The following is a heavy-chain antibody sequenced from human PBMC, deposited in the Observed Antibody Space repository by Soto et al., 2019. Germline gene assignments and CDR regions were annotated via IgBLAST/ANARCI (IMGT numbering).Heavy chain of an antibody. Sequence: HPGRSLRLSCAGSGFIFSNSAFHWVRQAPGKGLEWVALISYDGNNKYYADSVKGLFTISRDNSKNTLYLQVHSLRADDTAVYYCAREVASYDRCGYFDYWGQGSLDSV. CDR3: AREVASYDRCGYFDY. CDR1: GFIFSNSA. J-gene: IGHJ4*02. CDR2: ISYDGNNK. V-gene: IGHV3-30-3*01. D-gene: IGHD3-22*01.